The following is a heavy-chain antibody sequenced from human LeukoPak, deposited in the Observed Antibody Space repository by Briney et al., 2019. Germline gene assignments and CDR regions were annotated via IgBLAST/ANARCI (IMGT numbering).Heavy chain of an antibody. CDR1: GFTVSSKY. CDR2: IYSGSTT. D-gene: IGHD6-19*01. J-gene: IGHJ4*02. Sequence: GGSLRLSCAASGFTVSSKYMSWVRQAPGKGLEWASVIYSGSTTYYPDSVKGRFTISRDNSKNTLYLQMNSLRAEDTAVYYCASIAVTGGYFDYWGQGTLVAVSS. CDR3: ASIAVTGGYFDY. V-gene: IGHV3-66*01.